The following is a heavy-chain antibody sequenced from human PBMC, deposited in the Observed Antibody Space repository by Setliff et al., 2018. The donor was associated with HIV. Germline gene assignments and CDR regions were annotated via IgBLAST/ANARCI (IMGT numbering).Heavy chain of an antibody. V-gene: IGHV3-30*02. CDR2: IRYTGSNK. D-gene: IGHD3-22*01. CDR1: GFTFSSYG. CDR3: AKGDYYDTTYDAFDI. Sequence: GGSLRLSCAASGFTFSSYGIHWVRQAPGKGLEWVAFIRYTGSNKYYADSVKGRFTISRDNYKNTLYLQMNSLRAEDTAVYYCAKGDYYDTTYDAFDIWGQGTMVTVSS. J-gene: IGHJ3*02.